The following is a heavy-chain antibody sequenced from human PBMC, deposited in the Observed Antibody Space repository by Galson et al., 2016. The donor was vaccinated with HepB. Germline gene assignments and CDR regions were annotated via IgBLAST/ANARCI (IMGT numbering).Heavy chain of an antibody. CDR1: DFIFSDYA. Sequence: SLRLSCAGSDFIFSDYAMTWVRQAPGKGLEWVAVISADGSNKYYADSVRGRFTISRDNSKNALFLQMDSLRSEDTAVYYCGKDPHRATTYGDYLVSWGQGTQVTVSS. V-gene: IGHV3-30*18. CDR3: GKDPHRATTYGDYLVS. CDR2: ISADGSNK. D-gene: IGHD4-17*01. J-gene: IGHJ5*02.